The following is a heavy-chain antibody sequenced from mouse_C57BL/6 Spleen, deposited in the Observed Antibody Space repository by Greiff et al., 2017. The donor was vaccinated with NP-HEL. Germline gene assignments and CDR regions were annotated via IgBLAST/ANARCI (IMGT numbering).Heavy chain of an antibody. CDR2: IYPRSGNT. Sequence: QVQLKESGAELARPGASVKLSCKASGYTFTSYGISWVKQRTGQGLEWIGEIYPRSGNTYYNEKFKGKATLTADKSSSTAYMELRSLTSEDSAVYFCASRQEGFAYWGQGTLVTVSA. V-gene: IGHV1-81*01. CDR1: GYTFTSYG. CDR3: ASRQEGFAY. J-gene: IGHJ3*01. D-gene: IGHD3-2*01.